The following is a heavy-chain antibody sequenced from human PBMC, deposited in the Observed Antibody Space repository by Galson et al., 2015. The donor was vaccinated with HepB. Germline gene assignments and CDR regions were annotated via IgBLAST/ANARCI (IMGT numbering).Heavy chain of an antibody. CDR3: ATTPEGDDSSGKGFDH. CDR2: FDPEDGET. D-gene: IGHD3-22*01. CDR1: GYTLTELS. V-gene: IGHV1-24*01. Sequence: SVKVSCKVSGYTLTELSMHWVRQAPGKGLEWMGGFDPEDGETIYAQKFQGRVTMTEDTSTDTAYMELSSLRSEDTAVYYCATTPEGDDSSGKGFDHWGQGALVTVSS. J-gene: IGHJ4*02.